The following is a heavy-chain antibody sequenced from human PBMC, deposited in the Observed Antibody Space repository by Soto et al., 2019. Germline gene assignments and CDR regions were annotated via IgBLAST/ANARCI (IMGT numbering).Heavy chain of an antibody. CDR3: ARERGGAIIVGVTGTFDV. CDR1: GGTFSSYA. CDR2: IIAILGKA. D-gene: IGHD3-22*01. V-gene: IGHV1-69*01. Sequence: VQLVQSGAEVKKPGSSVNVSCKASGGTFSSYAISWVRQAPGQGLEWMGGIIAILGKANYAEKFQGRVTITADESTSTAYMELSSLRSEDTAVYYCARERGGAIIVGVTGTFDVWGQGTLVTVSS. J-gene: IGHJ3*01.